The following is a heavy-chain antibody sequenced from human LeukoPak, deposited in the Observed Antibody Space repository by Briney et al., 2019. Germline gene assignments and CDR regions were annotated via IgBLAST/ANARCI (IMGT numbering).Heavy chain of an antibody. CDR3: ASRRLKGAFDI. J-gene: IGHJ3*02. D-gene: IGHD3-16*01. CDR1: GGSVSSDSDY. Sequence: SETLSLTCTVSGGSVSSDSDYWSVIRQPPGKGLEWIAYIYYSGATNYNPSLKSRVTILIDTSKNQFSLKLSSVTAADTAVYYCASRRLKGAFDIWGQGTMVTVSS. CDR2: IYYSGAT. V-gene: IGHV4-61*01.